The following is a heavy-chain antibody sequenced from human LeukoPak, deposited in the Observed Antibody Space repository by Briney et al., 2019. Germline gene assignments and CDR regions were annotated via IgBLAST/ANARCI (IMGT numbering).Heavy chain of an antibody. J-gene: IGHJ4*02. CDR3: GRDLRGPEFYFDY. V-gene: IGHV1-46*01. CDR1: GYTFTSNY. CDR2: IYPRDGST. Sequence: ASVKVSCKASGYTFTSNYIHWVRQAPGQGLEWMGMIYPRDGSTSYAEKFQGRVTMTRDTSTSTAYMELSSLRSEDTAMYYCGRDLRGPEFYFDYWGQGTLVTVSS.